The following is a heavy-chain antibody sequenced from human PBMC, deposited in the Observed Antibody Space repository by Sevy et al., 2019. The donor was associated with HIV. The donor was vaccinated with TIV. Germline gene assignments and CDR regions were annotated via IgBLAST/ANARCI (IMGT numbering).Heavy chain of an antibody. CDR2: ISYSGSS. J-gene: IGHJ5*02. Sequence: SETLSLTCTVSGGSLNSGSYYWSWIRQPPGKGLEWIGYISYSGSSNYNYSLKSRVTISVHTSNNQFSLKLSSVTAADTAIYYCALMAYGDYVGYFGPWGEGTLVPVSS. CDR1: GGSLNSGSYY. V-gene: IGHV4-61*01. D-gene: IGHD4-17*01. CDR3: ALMAYGDYVGYFGP.